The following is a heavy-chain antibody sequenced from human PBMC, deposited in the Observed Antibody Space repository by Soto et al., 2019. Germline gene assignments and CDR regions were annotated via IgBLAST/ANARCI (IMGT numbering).Heavy chain of an antibody. CDR2: INPNSGDT. D-gene: IGHD2-15*01. V-gene: IGHV1-2*04. Sequence: WGSQAPRRGLEWMGWINPNSGDTRYSQKFQGWVTMTRDTSVSTAYMELSRLRSDDTAVYFCSRGFRGGRLFYGMGVWG. CDR3: SRGFRGGRLFYGMGV. J-gene: IGHJ6*01.